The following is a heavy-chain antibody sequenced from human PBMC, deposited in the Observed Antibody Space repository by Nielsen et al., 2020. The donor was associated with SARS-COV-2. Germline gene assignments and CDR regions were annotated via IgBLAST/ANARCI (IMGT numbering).Heavy chain of an antibody. CDR2: IGYDGSNK. CDR3: ARGGRYFDWLSVDY. CDR1: GFTFSSYG. D-gene: IGHD3-9*01. V-gene: IGHV3-33*01. J-gene: IGHJ4*02. Sequence: GESLKISCAASGFTFSSYGMHWVRQAPGKGLEWVAVIGYDGSNKYYADSVKGRFTISRDNSKNTLYLQMNSLRAEDTAVYYCARGGRYFDWLSVDYWGQGTLVTVSS.